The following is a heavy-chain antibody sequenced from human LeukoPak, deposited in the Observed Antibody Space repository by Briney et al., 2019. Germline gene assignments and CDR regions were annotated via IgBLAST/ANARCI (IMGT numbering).Heavy chain of an antibody. V-gene: IGHV1-46*01. CDR2: INRSGGTA. D-gene: IGHD3-22*01. Sequence: ASVKVSCTASGYTLTSYYMHWVRQAPGQGLEWMGIINRSGGTASYAQKFQGRVTMTRDTSTSTVYMELSSLRSEDTAVYYCARDRGYDSSNYRVWYFDYWGQGTLVTVSS. J-gene: IGHJ4*02. CDR1: GYTLTSYY. CDR3: ARDRGYDSSNYRVWYFDY.